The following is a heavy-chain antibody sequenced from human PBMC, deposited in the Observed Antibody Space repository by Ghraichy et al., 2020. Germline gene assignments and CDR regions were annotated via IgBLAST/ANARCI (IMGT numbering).Heavy chain of an antibody. CDR3: ARHVGYTSGWYLDY. V-gene: IGHV5-51*01. CDR1: GYSFTSFW. D-gene: IGHD6-19*01. CDR2: IYPGDSDI. Sequence: GGSLRLSCKGSGYSFTSFWIGWVRQMPGKGLEWMGIIYPGDSDIRYSPSFQGQVTISADKSISTAYLQWSSLKASDTAIYYCARHVGYTSGWYLDYWGQGTLVTVSS. J-gene: IGHJ4*02.